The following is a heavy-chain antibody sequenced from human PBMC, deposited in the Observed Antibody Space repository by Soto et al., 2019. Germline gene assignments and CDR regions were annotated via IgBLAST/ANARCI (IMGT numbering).Heavy chain of an antibody. D-gene: IGHD5-12*01. V-gene: IGHV3-7*01. Sequence: GGSLRLSCAASGFTFSSYWMSWVRQAPGKGLEWVANIKQDGSEKYYVDSVKGRFTISRDNAKNSLYLQMNSLRAEDTAVYYCARGADIVATTFDYWGQGTLVTVSS. CDR3: ARGADIVATTFDY. J-gene: IGHJ4*02. CDR1: GFTFSSYW. CDR2: IKQDGSEK.